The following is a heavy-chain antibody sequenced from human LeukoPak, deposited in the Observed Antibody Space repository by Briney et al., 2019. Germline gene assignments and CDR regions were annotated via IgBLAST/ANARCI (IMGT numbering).Heavy chain of an antibody. D-gene: IGHD4-17*01. J-gene: IGHJ5*02. Sequence: PSETLSLTCTVSGVSITSYHWSWIRQPPGKGLEWIGYIYFSGNTNYNPSLKSRVTISVDTSKKRFSLKLRSVTAADTAVYYCARAHYYGDYKNWFDPWGQGTLVTVSS. CDR3: ARAHYYGDYKNWFDP. CDR1: GVSITSYH. CDR2: IYFSGNT. V-gene: IGHV4-59*01.